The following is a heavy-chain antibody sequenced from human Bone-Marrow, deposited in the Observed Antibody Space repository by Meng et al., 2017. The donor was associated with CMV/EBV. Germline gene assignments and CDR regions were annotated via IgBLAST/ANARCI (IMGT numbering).Heavy chain of an antibody. V-gene: IGHV3-30-3*01. CDR1: GFTFSIYA. D-gene: IGHD3-3*01. CDR2: ISYDGTNK. J-gene: IGHJ6*02. CDR3: VRDRGMEDGMDV. Sequence: GESLKISCAASGFTFSIYAMHWVRQAPGKGLEWVAVISYDGTNKDYADSVKGRFTISRDNSKNTLWLQMNSLRPEDTAVYYCVRDRGMEDGMDVWGQGTTVTVSS.